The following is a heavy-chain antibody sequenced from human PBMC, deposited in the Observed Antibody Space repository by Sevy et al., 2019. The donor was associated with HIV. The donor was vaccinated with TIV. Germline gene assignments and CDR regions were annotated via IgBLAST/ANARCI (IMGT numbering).Heavy chain of an antibody. J-gene: IGHJ4*02. Sequence: GGSLRLSCAASGFTFSRYAMNWVRQAPGKGVEWVSGISGRGGSGDKTNYADSVKGRFTISRDDSKNSLYLQLNSLRAEDTAIYYCARKYDSSGYFDYWGQGTLVTVSS. CDR2: ISGRGGSGDKT. V-gene: IGHV3-23*01. D-gene: IGHD3-22*01. CDR3: ARKYDSSGYFDY. CDR1: GFTFSRYA.